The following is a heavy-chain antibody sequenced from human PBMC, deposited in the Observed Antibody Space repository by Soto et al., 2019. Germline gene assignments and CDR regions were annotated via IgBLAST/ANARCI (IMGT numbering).Heavy chain of an antibody. CDR3: ARDREDGDTGLGY. V-gene: IGHV4-59*01. CDR2: IYYIGST. D-gene: IGHD4-17*01. Sequence: QVQLQESGPGLVKPSETLSLTCPVSGGSISSYYWSWIRQPPGKGLEWIGYIYYIGSTNYNPSLKSRVNIAVDTSKNQFSLKLSSVTAADTAVYYCARDREDGDTGLGYWGQGTLVTVSS. J-gene: IGHJ4*02. CDR1: GGSISSYY.